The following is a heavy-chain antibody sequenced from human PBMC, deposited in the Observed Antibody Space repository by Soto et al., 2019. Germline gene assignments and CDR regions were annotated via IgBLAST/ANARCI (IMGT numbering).Heavy chain of an antibody. CDR3: APRRCGWYVGY. CDR2: IYWDDDK. D-gene: IGHD6-19*01. Sequence: QITLKESGPTLVKPTQTLTLTCTFSGFSLSTSGVGVGWIRQPPGKALEWLALIYWDDDKRYSPSLKSRLTIPKDTSKNPVVLTMTNMDPVDTATYYCAPRRCGWYVGYWGQGTLVTVSS. J-gene: IGHJ4*02. V-gene: IGHV2-5*02. CDR1: GFSLSTSGVG.